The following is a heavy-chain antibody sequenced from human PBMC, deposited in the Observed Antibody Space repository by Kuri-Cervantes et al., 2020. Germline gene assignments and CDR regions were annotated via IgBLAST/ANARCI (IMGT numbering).Heavy chain of an antibody. CDR3: ARRGSGWSLVY. D-gene: IGHD6-19*01. CDR2: INHSGST. Sequence: GSLRLSCAVYGGSFSGYYWSWIRQPPGKGLEWIGEINHSGSTNYNPSLKSRVTISVDTSKNQFSLKLSSVTAADTAVYYCARRGSGWSLVYWGQGTLVTVSS. J-gene: IGHJ4*02. CDR1: GGSFSGYY. V-gene: IGHV4-34*01.